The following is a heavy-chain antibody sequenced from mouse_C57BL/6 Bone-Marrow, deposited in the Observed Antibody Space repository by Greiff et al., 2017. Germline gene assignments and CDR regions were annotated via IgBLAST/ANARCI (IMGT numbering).Heavy chain of an antibody. V-gene: IGHV1-55*01. Sequence: QVQLKQPGAELVKPGASVKMSCKASGYTFTSYWITWVKQRPGQGLEWIGDIYPGSGSTNYNEKFKSKATLTVDTSSSTAYMQLSSLTSEDSAVYYCASLITTVVGYYCDYWGQGTTLTVSS. D-gene: IGHD1-1*01. CDR1: GYTFTSYW. CDR3: ASLITTVVGYYCDY. J-gene: IGHJ2*01. CDR2: IYPGSGST.